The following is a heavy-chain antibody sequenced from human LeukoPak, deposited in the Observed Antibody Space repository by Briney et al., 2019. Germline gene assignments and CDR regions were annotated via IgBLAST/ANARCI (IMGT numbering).Heavy chain of an antibody. V-gene: IGHV3-23*01. CDR3: AKLELATIF. CDR1: GFTFSSYG. CDR2: IGGSSTST. Sequence: PGGSLRLSCAASGFTFSSYGMSWVRKAPGKGLEWVSAIGGSSTSTYYADSVKGRFTISRDNSKNTLYLQMNSLRVEDTAVYYCAKLELATIFWGQGTLVTVSS. J-gene: IGHJ4*02. D-gene: IGHD5-24*01.